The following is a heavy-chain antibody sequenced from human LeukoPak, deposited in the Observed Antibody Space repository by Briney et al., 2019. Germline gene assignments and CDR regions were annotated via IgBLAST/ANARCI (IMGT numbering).Heavy chain of an antibody. D-gene: IGHD1-26*01. CDR1: GYTFTSYA. V-gene: IGHV1-3*01. J-gene: IGHJ4*02. CDR3: ARGASGSAYFVDY. CDR2: INAGNGNT. Sequence: ASVTVSCKASGYTFTSYAMHWVRQAPGQRLEWMGWINAGNGNTKYSQKFQGRVTITRDTSASTAYMELSSLRSEDTAVYYCARGASGSAYFVDYWGQGTLVTVSS.